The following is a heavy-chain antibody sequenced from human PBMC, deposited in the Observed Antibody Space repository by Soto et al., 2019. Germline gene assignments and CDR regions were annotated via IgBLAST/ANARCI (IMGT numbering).Heavy chain of an antibody. D-gene: IGHD3-10*01. CDR2: IYHSGRT. J-gene: IGHJ4*02. CDR1: AGSISSSSW. Sequence: SETLSLTCAVSAGSISSSSWWNWVRQPPGKGLEWIGEIYHSGRTTYSPSLKSPVTISVDKSKNQFSLKLSSVTAADTAVYYCARRGDGSGSLDYWGRGTLVTVSS. V-gene: IGHV4-4*02. CDR3: ARRGDGSGSLDY.